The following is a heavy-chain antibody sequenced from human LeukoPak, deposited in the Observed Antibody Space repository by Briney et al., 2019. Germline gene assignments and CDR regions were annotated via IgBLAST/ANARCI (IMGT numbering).Heavy chain of an antibody. J-gene: IGHJ5*02. D-gene: IGHD3-16*01. CDR3: ARFISLGA. CDR2: IKKDGSEK. V-gene: IGHV3-7*01. CDR1: GFTFNSYW. Sequence: SGGSLRLSCAASGFTFNSYWMSWVRQAPGKGLEWVANIKKDGSEKNYVDSVKGRFTISRDNAKNSLYLQMHSLRAEDTAVYYCARFISLGAWGQGPLVTVSS.